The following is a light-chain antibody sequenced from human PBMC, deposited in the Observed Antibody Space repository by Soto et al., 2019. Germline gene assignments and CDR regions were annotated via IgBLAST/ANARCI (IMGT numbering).Light chain of an antibody. CDR2: EGS. CDR1: SSDVGSYNL. J-gene: IGLJ3*02. V-gene: IGLV2-14*02. CDR3: ASWDDNLNGGV. Sequence: QSVLTQPASVSGSPGQSITISCTGTSSDVGSYNLVSWYQQHPGKAPKLMIYEGSKRPSGVSNRFSGSKSGTSASLAINGLHSEDEADYYCASWDDNLNGGVFGGGTQLTVL.